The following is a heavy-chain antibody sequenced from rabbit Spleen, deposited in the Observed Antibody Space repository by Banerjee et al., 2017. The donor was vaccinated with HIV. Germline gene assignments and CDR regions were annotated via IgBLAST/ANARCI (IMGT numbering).Heavy chain of an antibody. D-gene: IGHD4-2*01. CDR1: GFTLSSYY. V-gene: IGHV1S7*01. CDR3: ARDAAGREDFNL. Sequence: QLEESAGGLVQPGGSLKLSCKASGFTLSSYYMNWVRQAPGKGLEWIGYIDPVFGITYYANWVNGRFSISRENAQNTVLLQMTSLTAADTATYFCARDAAGREDFNLWGPGTLVTVS. J-gene: IGHJ4*01. CDR2: IDPVFGIT.